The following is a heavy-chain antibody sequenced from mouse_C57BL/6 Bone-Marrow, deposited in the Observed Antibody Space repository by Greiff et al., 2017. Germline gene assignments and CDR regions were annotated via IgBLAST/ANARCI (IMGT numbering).Heavy chain of an antibody. D-gene: IGHD1-1*01. CDR1: GYTFTSYW. J-gene: IGHJ4*01. Sequence: VQLQQPGAELVRPGTSVKLSCKASGYTFTSYWMHWVKQRPGQGLEWIGVIDPSDSYTNYNQQFKGKATLTVDTSSSTAYMQLSSLTSEDSAVYYCASCSSLYYAMDYWGQGTSVTVSS. CDR2: IDPSDSYT. CDR3: ASCSSLYYAMDY. V-gene: IGHV1-59*01.